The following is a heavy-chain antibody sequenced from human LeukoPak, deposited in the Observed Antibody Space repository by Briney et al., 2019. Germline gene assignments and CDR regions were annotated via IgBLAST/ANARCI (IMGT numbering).Heavy chain of an antibody. D-gene: IGHD7-27*01. CDR1: GYTFTSYY. J-gene: IGHJ4*02. CDR3: ARARTGDSDY. CDR2: INPGGGST. Sequence: GASVKVSCKASGYTFTSYYIHWVRQAPGQGPEWMGLINPGGGSTTYSQKFQGRVTMTRDTSTSTVYMELNSLRFEDTAVYYCARARTGDSDYWGQETLVTVSS. V-gene: IGHV1-46*01.